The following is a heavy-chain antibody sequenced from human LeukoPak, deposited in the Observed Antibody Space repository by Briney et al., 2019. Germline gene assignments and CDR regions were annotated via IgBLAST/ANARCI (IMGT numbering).Heavy chain of an antibody. D-gene: IGHD2-15*01. J-gene: IGHJ5*02. CDR1: GYTFTSYD. V-gene: IGHV1-8*01. CDR2: MNPNSGNT. CDR3: ARLYCRCGYYNWFDP. Sequence: ASVKVSCTASGYTFTSYDINWVRQATGQGLEWMGWMNPNSGNTGYAQKFQGRVTMSRNTSISTAYMELSSLRSEDTAVYYCARLYCRCGYYNWFDPWGQGTLVTVSS.